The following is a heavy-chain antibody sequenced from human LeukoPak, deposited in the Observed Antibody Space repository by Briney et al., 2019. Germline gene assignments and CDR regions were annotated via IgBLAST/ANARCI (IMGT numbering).Heavy chain of an antibody. CDR3: ARDQTGDAFDI. J-gene: IGHJ3*02. D-gene: IGHD3-9*01. Sequence: SETLSLTCAVSGGSISSSSYYWGWIRQPPGKGLEWIGSIYYSGPPYYNPSLKSRVTISVDQSKNQFSLKLGSVTAADTVLCYCARDQTGDAFDIWGQGTMVTVSS. V-gene: IGHV4-39*07. CDR2: IYYSGPP. CDR1: GGSISSSSYY.